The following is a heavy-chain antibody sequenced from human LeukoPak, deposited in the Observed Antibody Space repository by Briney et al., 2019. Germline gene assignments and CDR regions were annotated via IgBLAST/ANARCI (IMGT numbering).Heavy chain of an antibody. J-gene: IGHJ6*04. CDR3: ARGADIAVAGPGGMDV. V-gene: IGHV1-18*04. D-gene: IGHD6-19*01. CDR1: GYACTSYG. Sequence: AAGKFSCKASGYACTSYGISWVRQAPGQGLEWMGWISAYNGNTNYAQKLQGRVTMTTDTSTSTAYMELRSLRSDDTAVYYCARGADIAVAGPGGMDVWGKGTTVTVSS. CDR2: ISAYNGNT.